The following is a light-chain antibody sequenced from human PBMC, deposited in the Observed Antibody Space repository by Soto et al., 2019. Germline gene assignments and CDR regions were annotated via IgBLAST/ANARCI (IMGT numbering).Light chain of an antibody. CDR2: GAS. CDR3: QQYGSSPGYT. V-gene: IGKV3-20*01. Sequence: EIVLTQSPGTLSLSPGERATLSCRASQSVRSNYLAWYQQKPGQAPRLLIYGASSRATGIPDRCSGSGSGTDFTLTISRLEPEDFSVYYCQQYGSSPGYTFGQGTKLEIK. CDR1: QSVRSNY. J-gene: IGKJ2*01.